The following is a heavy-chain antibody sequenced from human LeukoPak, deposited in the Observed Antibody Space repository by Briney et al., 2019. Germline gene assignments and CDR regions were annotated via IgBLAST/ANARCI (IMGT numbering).Heavy chain of an antibody. J-gene: IGHJ4*02. CDR2: MRMDGGEQ. V-gene: IGHV3-7*01. Sequence: GGSLRLSCAASGFTFSSYWMTWVRQTPGKGLEWVANMRMDGGEQYYMDSVEGRFTISRDNAKNSLYLQMYSLRPEDTAVYYCARDKGYNSAYWGRGTLVTVSS. CDR1: GFTFSSYW. D-gene: IGHD5-24*01. CDR3: ARDKGYNSAY.